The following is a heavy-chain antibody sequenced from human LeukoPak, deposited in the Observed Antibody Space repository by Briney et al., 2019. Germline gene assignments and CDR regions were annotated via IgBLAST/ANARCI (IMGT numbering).Heavy chain of an antibody. J-gene: IGHJ4*02. D-gene: IGHD3-22*01. V-gene: IGHV1-2*02. CDR3: ARAGELTYYYDSSGPMRDYFDY. Sequence: ASVKVSCKASGYTFTGYYMHWVRQAPGQGLEWMGWINPNSGGTNYAQKFQGRVTMTRDTSISTAYMELSRLRSDDTAVYYCARAGELTYYYDSSGPMRDYFDYWGQGTLVTVSS. CDR2: INPNSGGT. CDR1: GYTFTGYY.